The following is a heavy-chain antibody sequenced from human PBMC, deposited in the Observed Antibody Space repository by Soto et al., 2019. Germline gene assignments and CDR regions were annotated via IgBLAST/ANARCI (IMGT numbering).Heavy chain of an antibody. CDR1: GFIVSSYG. CDR3: TGEVASGY. D-gene: IGHD2-8*02. Sequence: QVQLVESGGGVVQPGRSLRLSCAASGFIVSSYGMHWVRQAPGKALEWVAVISRDGGTKYYADSVKGRFAISKDNSRNTLFLEMNSLRGDDMAVYYCTGEVASGYWGQGTLVTVSS. J-gene: IGHJ4*02. V-gene: IGHV3-30*03. CDR2: ISRDGGTK.